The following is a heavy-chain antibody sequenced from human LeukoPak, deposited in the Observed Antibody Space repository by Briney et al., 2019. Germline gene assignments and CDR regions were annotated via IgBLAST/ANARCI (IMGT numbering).Heavy chain of an antibody. J-gene: IGHJ4*02. CDR1: GFTFSSYE. CDR2: ISSSGSTI. CDR3: ARDGAAEYYGSGSYLDY. D-gene: IGHD3-10*01. V-gene: IGHV3-48*03. Sequence: GGSLRLSCAVSGFTFSSYEMNWVRQAPGKGLEWVSYISSSGSTIYYADSVKGRFTISRDNAKNSLYLQMNSLRAEDTAVYYCARDGAAEYYGSGSYLDYWGQGALVTVSS.